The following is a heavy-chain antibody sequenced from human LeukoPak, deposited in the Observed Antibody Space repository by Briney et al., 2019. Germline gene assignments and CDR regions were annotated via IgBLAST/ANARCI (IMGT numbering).Heavy chain of an antibody. Sequence: GGSLRLSCATSGFTFSSYAMHWVRQAPGKGLEYVSAISSNGDSTYYANSVKGRFTISRDNAQDSLYLQMNSLRAEDTAVYYCARDRGYSNFDYWGQGTLLTVSS. CDR2: ISSNGDST. CDR3: ARDRGYSNFDY. J-gene: IGHJ4*02. CDR1: GFTFSSYA. V-gene: IGHV3-64*01. D-gene: IGHD4-11*01.